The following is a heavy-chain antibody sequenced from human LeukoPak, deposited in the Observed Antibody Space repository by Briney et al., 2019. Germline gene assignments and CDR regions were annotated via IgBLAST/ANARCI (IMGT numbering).Heavy chain of an antibody. CDR1: GGSISSYY. CDR3: ARVQYGSVSLMAFDI. V-gene: IGHV4-4*07. J-gene: IGHJ3*02. Sequence: PSETLSLTCTVSGGSISSYYWSWIRQPAGKGLEWIGRIYTSGSTNYNPSLKSRVTMSVDTSKNQFSLKLSSVTAADTAVYYCARVQYGSVSLMAFDIWGQGTMVTVSS. CDR2: IYTSGST. D-gene: IGHD3-10*01.